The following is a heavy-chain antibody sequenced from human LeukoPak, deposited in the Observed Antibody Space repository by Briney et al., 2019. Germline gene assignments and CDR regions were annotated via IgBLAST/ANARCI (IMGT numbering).Heavy chain of an antibody. CDR1: GDSVSSSY. J-gene: IGHJ3*02. CDR3: VRGNYDNRGYSNAFDI. V-gene: IGHV4-59*02. D-gene: IGHD3-22*01. CDR2: IYYNGNT. Sequence: SETLSLTCTVSGDSVSSSYWNWIRQPPGKRLEWIGYIYYNGNTNSNPSLKSRVTISADTSKNRFPLKLSSVTAADTAIYYCVRGNYDNRGYSNAFDIWGQGTMVTVSS.